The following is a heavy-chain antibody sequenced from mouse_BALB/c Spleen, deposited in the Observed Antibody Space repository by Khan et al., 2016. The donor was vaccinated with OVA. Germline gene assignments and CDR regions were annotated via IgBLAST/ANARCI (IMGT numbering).Heavy chain of an antibody. Sequence: VQLQQSGPGLVAPSQSLSITCTVSGFSLTDYDVSWIRQPPGKGLEWLGVIWGGGNTYYNSALKSRLSISKDNSKSQVFLKMNSLQTDDTAMYYCAKVVWSYYFALDYWGQGTSVTVSS. CDR3: AKVVWSYYFALDY. J-gene: IGHJ4*01. CDR2: IWGGGNT. CDR1: GFSLTDYD. V-gene: IGHV2-6-5*01. D-gene: IGHD2-10*02.